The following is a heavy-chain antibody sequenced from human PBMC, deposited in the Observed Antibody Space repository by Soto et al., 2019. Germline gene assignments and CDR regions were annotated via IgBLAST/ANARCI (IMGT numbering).Heavy chain of an antibody. CDR3: ARDRKLNWFDP. CDR1: GFTFSSYS. CDR2: ISSSSSTI. Sequence: EVQLVESGGGLVQHGGSLRLCCAASGFTFSSYSMNWVRQAPGKGLEWVSYISSSSSTIYYADSVKGRFTISRDNAKNSLYLQMNSLRAEDTAVYYSARDRKLNWFDPWRQGTLVTVSS. V-gene: IGHV3-48*01. J-gene: IGHJ5*02.